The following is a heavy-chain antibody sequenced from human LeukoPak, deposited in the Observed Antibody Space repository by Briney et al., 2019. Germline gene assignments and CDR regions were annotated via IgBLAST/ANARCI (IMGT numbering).Heavy chain of an antibody. CDR2: IYSGGST. V-gene: IGHV3-53*01. D-gene: IGHD6-13*01. J-gene: IGHJ4*02. CDR1: GFTVSSNY. Sequence: GGSLRLSCTVSGFTVSSNYMSWVRQAPGKGLEWVSVIYSGGSTYYADSVKGRFTISRDNAKNSLYLQMNSLRAEDTALYYCARLNFRRIAADYWGQGTLVTVSS. CDR3: ARLNFRRIAADY.